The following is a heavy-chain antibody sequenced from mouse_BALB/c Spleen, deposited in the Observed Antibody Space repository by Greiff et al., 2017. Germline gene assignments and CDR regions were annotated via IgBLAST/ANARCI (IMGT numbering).Heavy chain of an antibody. Sequence: QVQLKESGAELVRPGSSVKISCKASGYAFSSYWMNWVKQRPGQGLEWIGQIYPGDGDTNYNGKFKGKATLTADKSSSTAYMQLSSLTSEDSAVYFCARQDYYGSSYRYFDVWGAGTTVTVSS. CDR1: GYAFSSYW. CDR2: IYPGDGDT. D-gene: IGHD1-1*01. J-gene: IGHJ1*01. V-gene: IGHV1-80*01. CDR3: ARQDYYGSSYRYFDV.